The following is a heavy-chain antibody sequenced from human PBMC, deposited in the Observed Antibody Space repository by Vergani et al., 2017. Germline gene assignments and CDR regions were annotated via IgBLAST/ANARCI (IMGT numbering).Heavy chain of an antibody. CDR3: ARSSSGGQLGLNFSYYYFMDV. CDR2: IIPIFGTA. V-gene: IGHV1-69*01. CDR1: GGTFSSYA. D-gene: IGHD6-6*01. J-gene: IGHJ6*03. Sequence: QVQLVQSGAEVKKPGSSVKVSCKASGGTFSSYAISWVRQAPGQGLEWMGGIIPIFGTANYAQKFQGRVTITADESTSTAYMELSSLRSEDTAVYYCARSSSGGQLGLNFSYYYFMDVWGKGSTVTVSS.